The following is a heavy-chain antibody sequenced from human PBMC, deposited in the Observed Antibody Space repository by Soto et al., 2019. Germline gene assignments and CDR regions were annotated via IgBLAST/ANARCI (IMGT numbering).Heavy chain of an antibody. CDR2: IYYSGST. V-gene: IGHV4-59*01. CDR3: AREGAGIAAAGTRAYYYYGMDV. J-gene: IGHJ6*02. CDR1: GGSISSYY. D-gene: IGHD6-13*01. Sequence: SETLSLTCTVSGGSISSYYWSWIRQPPGKGLEWIGYIYYSGSTNYNPSLKSRVTISVDTSKNQFSLKLSSVTAADTAVYYCAREGAGIAAAGTRAYYYYGMDVWGQGTTVTVSS.